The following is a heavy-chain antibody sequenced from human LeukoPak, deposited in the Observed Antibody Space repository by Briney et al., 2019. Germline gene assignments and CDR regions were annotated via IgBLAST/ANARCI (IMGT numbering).Heavy chain of an antibody. CDR3: ARDKYSSSSLYNWFDP. D-gene: IGHD6-6*01. J-gene: IGHJ5*02. CDR2: IIPTLGIA. Sequence: ASVEVSCKASGGTFSSYAISWVRQAPGQGLEWMGRIIPTLGIANYAQKFQGRVTITADKSTSTAYMELSSLRSEDTAVYYCARDKYSSSSLYNWFDPWGQGTLVTVSS. CDR1: GGTFSSYA. V-gene: IGHV1-69*04.